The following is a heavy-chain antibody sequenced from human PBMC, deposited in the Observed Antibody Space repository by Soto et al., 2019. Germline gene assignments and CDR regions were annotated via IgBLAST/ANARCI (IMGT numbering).Heavy chain of an antibody. D-gene: IGHD2-15*01. V-gene: IGHV3-74*01. Sequence: GGSLTLSCAASVFTFSRDWRHWVRQAPGQGLVWVSRIDGDGRRTNYADSVKGRVTISRDNAKNTLYLQMNSLRDEDTAVYYCARGYPTYFDHWGQGTLVT. CDR1: VFTFSRDW. J-gene: IGHJ4*02. CDR3: ARGYPTYFDH. CDR2: IDGDGRRT.